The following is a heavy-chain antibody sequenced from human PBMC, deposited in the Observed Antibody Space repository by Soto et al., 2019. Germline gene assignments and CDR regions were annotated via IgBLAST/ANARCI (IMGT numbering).Heavy chain of an antibody. J-gene: IGHJ6*01. CDR3: GKALHHSSGYSFTVRLNDMDV. V-gene: IGHV3-30*18. CDR1: GFTFSSYA. CDR2: MSYDGTNE. Sequence: GGSLRLSCAASGFTFSSYAMQWVRQAPGKGLEWVALMSYDGTNEYYADSVKGRFTISRDNSKNMLFLQINSLRAEDTAVYYCGKALHHSSGYSFTVRLNDMDVWGKGSTVTVSS. D-gene: IGHD3-22*01.